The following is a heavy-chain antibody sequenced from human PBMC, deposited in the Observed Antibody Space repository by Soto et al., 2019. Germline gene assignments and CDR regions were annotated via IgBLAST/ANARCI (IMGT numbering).Heavy chain of an antibody. CDR3: ARDPSYYDSSGYIGGMDV. Sequence: TLSLTCTVSGGSISSGGYYWSWIRQHPGKGLEWIGYIYYSGSTYYNPSLKSRVTISVDTSKNQFSLKLSSVTAADTAVYYCARDPSYYDSSGYIGGMDVWGQGTTVT. D-gene: IGHD3-22*01. CDR2: IYYSGST. CDR1: GGSISSGGYY. V-gene: IGHV4-31*03. J-gene: IGHJ6*02.